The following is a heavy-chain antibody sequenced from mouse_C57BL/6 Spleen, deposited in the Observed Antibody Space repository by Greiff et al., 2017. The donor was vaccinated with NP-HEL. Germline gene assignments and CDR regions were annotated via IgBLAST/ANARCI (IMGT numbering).Heavy chain of an antibody. J-gene: IGHJ4*01. D-gene: IGHD3-2*02. CDR1: GFSFNTYA. CDR3: VTAQATAYAMDY. V-gene: IGHV10-1*01. CDR2: IRSKSNNYAT. Sequence: EVQVVESGGGLVQPKGSLKLSCAASGFSFNTYAMNWVRQAPGKGLEWVARIRSKSNNYATYYADSVKDRFTISRDDSESMLYLQMNNLKTEDTAMYYCVTAQATAYAMDYWGQGTSVTVSS.